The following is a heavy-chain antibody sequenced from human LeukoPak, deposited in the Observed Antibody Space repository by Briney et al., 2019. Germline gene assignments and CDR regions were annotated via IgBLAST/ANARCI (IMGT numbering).Heavy chain of an antibody. Sequence: GSLRLSCAASGFTFSSYAMSWVRQAPGKGLEWVSAISGSGGSTYYADSVKGRFTISRDNSKNTLYLQMNSLRAEDTAVYYCAKDDFWSGYQGGDYWGQGTLVTVSS. CDR2: ISGSGGST. CDR1: GFTFSSYA. D-gene: IGHD3-3*01. J-gene: IGHJ4*02. CDR3: AKDDFWSGYQGGDY. V-gene: IGHV3-23*01.